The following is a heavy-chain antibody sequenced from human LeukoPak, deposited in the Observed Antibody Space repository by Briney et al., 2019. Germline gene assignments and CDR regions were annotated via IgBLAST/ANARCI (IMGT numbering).Heavy chain of an antibody. CDR1: GFTFSSYE. V-gene: IGHV3-48*03. J-gene: IGHJ4*02. D-gene: IGHD2-15*01. CDR2: ISSSGDTK. CDR3: AKAVVGGTVGDY. Sequence: PGGSLRLSCAASGFTFSSYEMNWVRQAPGKGLEWISYISSSGDTKYYADSVKGRFTISRDNAKNSLYLQMNSLRPDDTAVYYCAKAVVGGTVGDYWGQGTLVTVSS.